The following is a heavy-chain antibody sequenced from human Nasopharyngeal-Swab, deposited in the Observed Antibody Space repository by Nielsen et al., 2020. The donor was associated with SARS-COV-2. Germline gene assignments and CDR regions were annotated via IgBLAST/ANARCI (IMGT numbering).Heavy chain of an antibody. D-gene: IGHD4/OR15-4a*01. CDR2: IDYSGMT. CDR3: ADYGGGF. J-gene: IGHJ4*02. CDR1: GGSVTSSSYY. Sequence: SETLSLTCTVAGGSVTSSSYYWAWIRQAPGKGREGIGTIDYSGMTYYNPSLKSPLTMSMDTSKNQFSLSLTSATAADTAVYYCADYGGGFWGQGILVTVSS. V-gene: IGHV4-39*01.